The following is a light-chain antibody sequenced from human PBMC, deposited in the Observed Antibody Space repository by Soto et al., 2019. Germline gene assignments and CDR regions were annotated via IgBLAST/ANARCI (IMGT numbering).Light chain of an antibody. CDR2: GAS. CDR1: QSVSSN. V-gene: IGKV3-15*01. CDR3: QQRSDSIT. Sequence: IFMTQSPATLSVSPGERATLSCRASQSVSSNLAWYQQKPGQAPRLLIYGASTRATGIPARFSGRGSGADLTLTISSLEPEDFAVYYCQQRSDSITFGQGTRLEI. J-gene: IGKJ5*01.